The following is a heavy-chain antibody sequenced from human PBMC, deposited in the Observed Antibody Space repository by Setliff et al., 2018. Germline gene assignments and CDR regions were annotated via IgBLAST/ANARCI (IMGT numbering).Heavy chain of an antibody. CDR2: IKTFSFKA. J-gene: IGHJ6*02. Sequence: GASVKVSCKTSGYSFTSHYMHWVRQAPGQGLEWMGWIKTFSFKANYAQKLQDRVTITTDTSTTTVYMELRGLRSDDTATYYCARFRVSSGGYNYYAMDVWGQGTTVTVSS. CDR3: ARFRVSSGGYNYYAMDV. D-gene: IGHD1-26*01. CDR1: GYSFTSHY. V-gene: IGHV1-18*04.